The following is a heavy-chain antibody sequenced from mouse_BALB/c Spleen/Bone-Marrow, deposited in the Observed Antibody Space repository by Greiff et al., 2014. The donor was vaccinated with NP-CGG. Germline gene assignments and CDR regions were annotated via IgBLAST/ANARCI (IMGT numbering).Heavy chain of an antibody. D-gene: IGHD1-1*01. Sequence: EVQLQQSGPELVEPGASMKISCKASGYSFTGYTMNWVKQSHGKNLEWIGLINPYNGGTSYNQKFMGKATLTVDKSSSTAYMELLSLTSKDSAVYYCARWDYYGYAMDYWGQGTSVTVSS. J-gene: IGHJ4*01. CDR3: ARWDYYGYAMDY. V-gene: IGHV1-18*01. CDR1: GYSFTGYT. CDR2: INPYNGGT.